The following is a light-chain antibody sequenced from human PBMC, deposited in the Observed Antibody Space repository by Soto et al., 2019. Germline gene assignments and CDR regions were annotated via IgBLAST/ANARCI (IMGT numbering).Light chain of an antibody. V-gene: IGLV2-14*01. CDR3: SSYTSSSTLV. J-gene: IGLJ1*01. CDR2: EVS. CDR1: SSDVGGYNY. Sequence: LTQPASVSWSPGQSTTIACTGTSSDVGGYNYVSWYQQHPGKAPKLMIYEVSNRPSGVSNRFSGSKSGNTASLTISGLQAEDEADYYCSSYTSSSTLVFGTGTKGTV.